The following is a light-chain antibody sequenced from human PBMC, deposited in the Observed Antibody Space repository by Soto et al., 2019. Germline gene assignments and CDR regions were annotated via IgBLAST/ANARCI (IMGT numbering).Light chain of an antibody. CDR1: SSDVGGYNY. CDR2: DVS. V-gene: IGLV2-14*01. CDR3: SSYTSSSTLV. Sequence: QSVLTQPASVSGSPGQSITISCTGTSSDVGGYNYVSWYQQHSGKAPKLMIYDVSNRPSGVSNRFSGSKSGNTASLTISGLQAEDEADYYCSSYTSSSTLVFGGGTQLTVL. J-gene: IGLJ2*01.